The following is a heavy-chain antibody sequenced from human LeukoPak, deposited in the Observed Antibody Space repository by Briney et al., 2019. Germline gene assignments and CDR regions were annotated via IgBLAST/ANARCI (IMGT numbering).Heavy chain of an antibody. J-gene: IGHJ4*02. CDR3: AKAGIVGATDRHFDY. CDR1: GFTFSDHY. CDR2: TRNKANSYTT. Sequence: GGSLRLSCAASGFTFSDHYMDWVRQAPGKGLEWVGRTRNKANSYTTEYAASVRGRFTISRDDSKNSMFLQMNSLRAEDTAVYYCAKAGIVGATDRHFDYWGQGTLVTVSS. V-gene: IGHV3-72*01. D-gene: IGHD1-26*01.